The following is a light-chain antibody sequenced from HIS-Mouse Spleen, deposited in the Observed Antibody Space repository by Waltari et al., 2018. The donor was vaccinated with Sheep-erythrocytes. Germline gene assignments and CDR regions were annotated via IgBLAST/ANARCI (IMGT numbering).Light chain of an antibody. J-gene: IGLJ1*01. CDR3: CSYAGSYNHV. Sequence: QSALTQPRSVSGPPGPSVTISCTGTSSDVGGYNEVSWYQQHPGKAPKLMIYDVSKRPSGVPDRFSGSKSGNTASLTISGLQAEDEADYYCCSYAGSYNHVFATGTKVTVL. CDR2: DVS. CDR1: SSDVGGYNE. V-gene: IGLV2-11*01.